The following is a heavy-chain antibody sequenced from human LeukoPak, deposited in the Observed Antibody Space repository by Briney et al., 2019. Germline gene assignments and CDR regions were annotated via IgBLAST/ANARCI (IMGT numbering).Heavy chain of an antibody. J-gene: IGHJ4*02. CDR3: ARSGLSGWYFDY. Sequence: SETLSLTCTVSGGSISSYYWSWIRQPPGKGLEWMGYIYYSESTNNNPSLKSRVTISVDTSKNQFSLKLSSVTAADTAVYYCARSGLSGWYFDYWGQGTLVTVSS. CDR1: GGSISSYY. CDR2: IYYSEST. D-gene: IGHD6-19*01. V-gene: IGHV4-59*01.